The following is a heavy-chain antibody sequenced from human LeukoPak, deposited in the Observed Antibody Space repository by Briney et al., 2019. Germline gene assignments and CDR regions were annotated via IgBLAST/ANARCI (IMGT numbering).Heavy chain of an antibody. J-gene: IGHJ6*03. CDR2: INWNGGST. CDR1: GFTLDDYG. D-gene: IGHD2-15*01. CDR3: ARAWGCSGGSCSCYYYYYMDV. V-gene: IGHV3-20*04. Sequence: RPGGSLRLSCVASGFTLDDYGMSWVRQAPGKGLEWVSGINWNGGSTGYADSVKGRFTISRDNAKNSLYLQMNSLRAEDTALYYCARAWGCSGGSCSCYYYYYMDVWGKGTTVTVSS.